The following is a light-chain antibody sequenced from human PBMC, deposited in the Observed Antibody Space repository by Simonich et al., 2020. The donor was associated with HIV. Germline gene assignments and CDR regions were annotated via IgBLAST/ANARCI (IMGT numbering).Light chain of an antibody. J-gene: IGLJ2*01. CDR1: KLGDKS. CDR2: HDS. CDR3: QAWDSSTVV. V-gene: IGLV3-1*01. Sequence: SYELTQPPSVSVSPGQTASITCSGDKLGDKSVCWYQQKPGQSPVLVIYHDSKRPSGNPERCSGSNSGNTATLTISGTQAMDEADYYCQAWDSSTVVFGGGTKLTVL.